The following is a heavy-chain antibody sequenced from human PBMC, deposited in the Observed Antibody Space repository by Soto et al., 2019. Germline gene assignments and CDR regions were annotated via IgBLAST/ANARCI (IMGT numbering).Heavy chain of an antibody. CDR3: ARSDLHLRWFDP. D-gene: IGHD2-21*02. V-gene: IGHV4-59*01. CDR2: IYYSGST. Sequence: SETLSLTCTVSGGSISSYYWSWIRQPPGKGLEWIGYIYYSGSTNYNPSLKSRVTISVDTSKNQFSLKLSSVTAADTAVYYCARSDLHLRWFDPWGQGTLVTVSS. CDR1: GGSISSYY. J-gene: IGHJ5*02.